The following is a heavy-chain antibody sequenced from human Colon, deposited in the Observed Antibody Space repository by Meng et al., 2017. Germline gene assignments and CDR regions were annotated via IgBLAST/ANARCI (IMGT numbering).Heavy chain of an antibody. V-gene: IGHV4-4*02. CDR1: GGSITTNNW. CDR2: IHPSGGT. J-gene: IGHJ4*02. Sequence: QVHMQGSGPGPVQPSGTLSLTCAFSGGSITTNNWWSWVRQPPGKGLEWIGEIHPSGGTNYNPSLKSRVTMSIDNSKRQFSLNLSSVTAADTAVYYCARGGGCVNSVCGSLDYWGQGTLVTVSS. D-gene: IGHD2-8*01. CDR3: ARGGGCVNSVCGSLDY.